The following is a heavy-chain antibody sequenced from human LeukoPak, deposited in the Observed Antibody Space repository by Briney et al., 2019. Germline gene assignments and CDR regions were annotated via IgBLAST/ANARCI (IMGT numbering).Heavy chain of an antibody. CDR2: INPKSGGT. J-gene: IGHJ4*02. Sequence: ASVKVSCKASVYTFSGHYMHWVRQAPGQGLEWMGWINPKSGGTNYEQKFQGRVTMTRDTSISTAYMELSRLRSDDTAVYYCARWRGYASDWSGPFDDWGQGTLVTVSS. D-gene: IGHD6-19*01. CDR1: VYTFSGHY. V-gene: IGHV1-2*02. CDR3: ARWRGYASDWSGPFDD.